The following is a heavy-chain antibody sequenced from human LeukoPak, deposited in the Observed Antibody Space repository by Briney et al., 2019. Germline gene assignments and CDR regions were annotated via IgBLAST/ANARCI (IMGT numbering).Heavy chain of an antibody. CDR1: GFSISSGYY. J-gene: IGHJ4*02. CDR2: IYHGGST. CDR3: ARGIDSFDY. Sequence: PSETLSLTCAVSGFSISSGYYWGWNRQPPGKGLEWIGTIYHGGSTYYNPSLKSRVTISVVTSKNQFSLKLSSVTAADTAVYYCARGIDSFDYWGQGTLVTVSS. V-gene: IGHV4-38-2*01. D-gene: IGHD3-22*01.